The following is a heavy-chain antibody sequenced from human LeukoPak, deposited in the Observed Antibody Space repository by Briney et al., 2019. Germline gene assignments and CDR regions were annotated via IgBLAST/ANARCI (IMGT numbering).Heavy chain of an antibody. CDR2: IYYSGST. V-gene: IGHV4-59*01. CDR1: GGSISSYY. Sequence: SETLSLTCTVSGGSISSYYWSWIRQPPGKGLEWIGYIYYSGSTNYNPSLKSRVTTSLDTSKNQFSLKLTSVTAADTAMYYCARDVVVVPAGRRYFDLWGRGTLVTVSS. CDR3: ARDVVVVPAGRRYFDL. J-gene: IGHJ2*01. D-gene: IGHD2-2*01.